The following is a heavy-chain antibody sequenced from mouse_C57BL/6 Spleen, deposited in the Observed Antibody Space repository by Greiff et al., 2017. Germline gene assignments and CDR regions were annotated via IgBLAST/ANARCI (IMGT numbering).Heavy chain of an antibody. CDR3: AREYDYGHFDY. CDR1: GYTFTDYY. Sequence: EVKLQQSGPELVKPGASVKISCKASGYTFTDYYMNWVKQSHGKSLEWIGDINPNNGGTSYNQKFKGKATLTVDKSSSTAYMELRSLTSEDSAVYYCAREYDYGHFDYWGQGTTLTVSS. CDR2: INPNNGGT. J-gene: IGHJ2*01. V-gene: IGHV1-26*01. D-gene: IGHD2-4*01.